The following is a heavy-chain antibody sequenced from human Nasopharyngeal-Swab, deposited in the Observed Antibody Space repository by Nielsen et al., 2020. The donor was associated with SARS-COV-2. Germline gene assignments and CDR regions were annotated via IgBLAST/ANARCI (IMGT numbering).Heavy chain of an antibody. CDR2: IYSGGST. J-gene: IGHJ4*02. D-gene: IGHD5-12*01. CDR1: GFTFGDYY. V-gene: IGHV3-53*01. Sequence: GESLKISCAASGFTFGDYYMSWVRQAPGKGLEWVSVIYSGGSTYYADSVKGRFTISRDNSKNTLYLQMNSLRADDTALYFCAKDRGYSGYNDYWGQGTLVTVSS. CDR3: AKDRGYSGYNDY.